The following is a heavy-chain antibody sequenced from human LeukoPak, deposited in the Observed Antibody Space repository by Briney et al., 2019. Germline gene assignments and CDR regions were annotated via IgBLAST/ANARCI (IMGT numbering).Heavy chain of an antibody. CDR3: AGIREIRVGMAPYYFDY. D-gene: IGHD5-24*01. Sequence: GESLKISCKGSGYSFTSYWIGWVRQMPGKGLGWMGIIYPGDSDTRYSPSFQGQVTISADKSISTAYLQWSSLKASDTAMYYCAGIREIRVGMAPYYFDYWGQGTLVTVSS. CDR1: GYSFTSYW. J-gene: IGHJ4*02. V-gene: IGHV5-51*01. CDR2: IYPGDSDT.